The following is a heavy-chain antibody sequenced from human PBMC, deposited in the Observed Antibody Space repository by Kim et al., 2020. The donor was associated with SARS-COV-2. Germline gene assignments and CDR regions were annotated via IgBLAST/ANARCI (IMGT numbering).Heavy chain of an antibody. CDR2: IYYIGST. V-gene: IGHV4-59*08. Sequence: SETLSLTCSVSGGSISSYYWSWIRQPPGKGLEWIGYIYYIGSTNYNPSLKSRVTISVDTSKNQVSLRLSSVTAADTAMYYCARHGYGNYVVGWFDPWGQGTLVTVSS. D-gene: IGHD4-17*01. J-gene: IGHJ5*02. CDR3: ARHGYGNYVVGWFDP. CDR1: GGSISSYY.